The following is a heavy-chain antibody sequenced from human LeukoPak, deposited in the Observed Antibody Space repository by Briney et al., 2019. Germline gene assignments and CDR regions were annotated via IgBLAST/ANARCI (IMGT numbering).Heavy chain of an antibody. J-gene: IGHJ5*02. CDR1: GYTFTGYY. D-gene: IGHD2-2*01. V-gene: IGHV1-2*02. Sequence: ASVKVSCKASGYTFTGYYMNWVRQAPGQGLEWMGWINPNSGGTNYAQKFQGRVTMTRDTSISTAYMELSRLRSDDTAVYYCARDPSVVVPADTRFDPWGQGTLVTVSS. CDR3: ARDPSVVVPADTRFDP. CDR2: INPNSGGT.